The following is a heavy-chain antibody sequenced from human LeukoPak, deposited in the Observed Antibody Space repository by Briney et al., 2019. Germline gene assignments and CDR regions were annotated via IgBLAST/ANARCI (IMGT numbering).Heavy chain of an antibody. J-gene: IGHJ4*02. CDR1: GGSFSGYY. CDR3: ARGPGGGWYQVDY. CDR2: INHSGST. V-gene: IGHV4-34*01. Sequence: SETLPLTCTVYGGSFSGYYWSWIRQPPGKGLEWIGEINHSGSTNYNPSLKSRVTISADTSKNQFSLKLSSVTAADTAVYYCARGPGGGWYQVDYWGQGTLVTVSS. D-gene: IGHD6-19*01.